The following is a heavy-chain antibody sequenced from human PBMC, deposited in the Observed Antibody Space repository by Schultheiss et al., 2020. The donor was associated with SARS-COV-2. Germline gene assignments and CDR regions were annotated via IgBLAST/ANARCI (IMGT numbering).Heavy chain of an antibody. CDR3: ARDRAYYYDSSGYYDY. D-gene: IGHD3-22*01. V-gene: IGHV4-31*03. Sequence: SETLSLTCTVSGGSISSGGYYWSWIRQHPGKGLEWIGYIYYGGSTNYNPSLKSRVTISVDTSKNQFSLKLSSVTAADTAVYYCARDRAYYYDSSGYYDYWGQGTLVTVSS. CDR2: IYYGGST. J-gene: IGHJ4*02. CDR1: GGSISSGGYY.